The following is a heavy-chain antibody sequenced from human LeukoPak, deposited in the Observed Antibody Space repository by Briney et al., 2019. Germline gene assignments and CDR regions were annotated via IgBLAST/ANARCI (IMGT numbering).Heavy chain of an antibody. V-gene: IGHV4-61*01. CDR3: ARDQREDDYVWGSYRGTYYFHY. D-gene: IGHD3-16*02. CDR1: GGSVSSGSYY. Sequence: SETLSLTCTVSGGSVSSGSYYWSWIRQPPGKGLEWIGYIYYSGSTNYNPSLKSRVTISVDTSKNQFSLKLSSVTAADTAVYYCARDQREDDYVWGSYRGTYYFHYWGQGTLVTVSS. J-gene: IGHJ4*02. CDR2: IYYSGST.